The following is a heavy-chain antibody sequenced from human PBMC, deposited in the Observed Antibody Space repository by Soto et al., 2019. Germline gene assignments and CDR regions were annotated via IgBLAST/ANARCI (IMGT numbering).Heavy chain of an antibody. V-gene: IGHV2-26*01. D-gene: IGHD3-22*01. CDR2: IFSNDEK. CDR3: ARTRSGGYYDSSGYDLFDY. J-gene: IGHJ4*02. CDR1: GFSLSNARMG. Sequence: SGPTLVNPTETLTLTCTVSGFSLSNARMGVSWIRQPPGKALEWLAHIFSNDEKSYSTSLKSRLTISKDTSKSQVVLTMTNMDPVDTATYYCARTRSGGYYDSSGYDLFDYWGQGTLVTVSS.